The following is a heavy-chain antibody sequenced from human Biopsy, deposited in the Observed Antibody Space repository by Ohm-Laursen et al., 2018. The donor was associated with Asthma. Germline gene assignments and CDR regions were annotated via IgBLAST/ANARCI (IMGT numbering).Heavy chain of an antibody. CDR3: ARGYCRDDACYSPPDY. Sequence: SLRLSCAASGFTFDDYAMHWVRQAPGKGLEWLSYINSSSIIYYADSVKGRFTISRDNAKNSLFLQMNSLRDEDTAVYYCARGYCRDDACYSPPDYWGQGTLVTVSS. CDR2: INSSSII. V-gene: IGHV3-69-1*01. CDR1: GFTFDDYA. J-gene: IGHJ4*02. D-gene: IGHD2-15*01.